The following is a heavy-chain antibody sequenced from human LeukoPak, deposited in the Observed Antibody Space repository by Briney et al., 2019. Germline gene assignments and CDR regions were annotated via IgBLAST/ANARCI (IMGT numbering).Heavy chain of an antibody. CDR3: ARGRTGTSYYYYYGMDV. Sequence: AASVKVSCKASGGTFSSYAISWVRQAPGQGLEWMGGIIPIFGTANYAQKFQGRVTITADESTSTAYMELSSLRSEDTAVYYCARGRTGTSYYYYYGMDVWGQGTTVTVSS. D-gene: IGHD1/OR15-1a*01. CDR1: GGTFSSYA. V-gene: IGHV1-69*13. CDR2: IIPIFGTA. J-gene: IGHJ6*02.